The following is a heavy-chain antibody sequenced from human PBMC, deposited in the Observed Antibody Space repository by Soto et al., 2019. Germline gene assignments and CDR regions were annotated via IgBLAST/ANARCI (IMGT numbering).Heavy chain of an antibody. V-gene: IGHV3-23*01. Sequence: EVQLLESGGGLVQPGGSLRLSCAASGFTFSTYAMNWVRQAPGKGLEWVSTISVSGDSAFFADSVRGRFTISRDNSKNPVYLQMNSLRADDTAMYYCATRHLSYCSGGTCNPFDFWGQGTLVTVSS. CDR2: ISVSGDSA. J-gene: IGHJ4*02. CDR3: ATRHLSYCSGGTCNPFDF. D-gene: IGHD2-15*01. CDR1: GFTFSTYA.